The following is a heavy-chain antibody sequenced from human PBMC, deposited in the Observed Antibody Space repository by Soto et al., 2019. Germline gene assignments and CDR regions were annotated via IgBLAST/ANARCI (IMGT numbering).Heavy chain of an antibody. Sequence: QVQLQQWGAGLLKPSETLSLTCAVYGGSFSGYYWSWIRQPPGKGLEWIGEINVSGSTNNIPSLKSRVTISVDTSKNQFSLKLSSVTAADTAVYYCASSPSNWGSYYYYMDVWGKGTTVTVSS. J-gene: IGHJ6*03. CDR2: INVSGST. CDR3: ASSPSNWGSYYYYMDV. D-gene: IGHD7-27*01. CDR1: GGSFSGYY. V-gene: IGHV4-34*01.